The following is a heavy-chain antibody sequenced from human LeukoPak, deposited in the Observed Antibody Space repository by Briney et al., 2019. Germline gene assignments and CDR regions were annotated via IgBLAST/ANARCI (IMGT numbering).Heavy chain of an antibody. CDR3: ARHAQIAASGLPHAFDI. CDR1: GFTFSGYW. CDR2: IKQDGSEK. Sequence: GGSLRLSCAASGFTFSGYWMSWVRQAPGKGLEWVANIKQDGSEKYYVDSVKGRFTISRDNAKNSLFLQMNSLRAEDTAVYYCARHAQIAASGLPHAFDIWGQGTMVTVSS. V-gene: IGHV3-7*02. D-gene: IGHD6-13*01. J-gene: IGHJ3*02.